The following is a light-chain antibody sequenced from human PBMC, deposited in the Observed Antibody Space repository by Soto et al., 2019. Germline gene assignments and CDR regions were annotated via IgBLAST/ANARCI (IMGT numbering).Light chain of an antibody. V-gene: IGLV2-14*01. Sequence: QSVLTQPASVSGSPGQSITISCTGTSSDVGGYNYVSWYQQHPGKAPKLMIYDVSNRPSGVSNRFSGSKSGSTASLTISGLQAEDEADYYCSSYTSSSTAIIFGTGTKVTVL. CDR2: DVS. CDR1: SSDVGGYNY. J-gene: IGLJ1*01. CDR3: SSYTSSSTAII.